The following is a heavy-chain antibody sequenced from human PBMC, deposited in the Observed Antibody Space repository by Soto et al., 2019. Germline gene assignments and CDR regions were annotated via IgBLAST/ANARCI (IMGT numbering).Heavy chain of an antibody. J-gene: IGHJ4*02. V-gene: IGHV3-33*01. CDR2: IWYDGTDK. CDR3: ARDRYSSGWYDLDY. D-gene: IGHD6-19*01. Sequence: QVQLVESGGGVVQPGRSLRLSCAASGFTFSSYGMHWVRQAPGKVLQWVSVIWYDGTDKYYADSVKGRFTISRDNSKNTLYLQMNSLRAEDTAVYYCARDRYSSGWYDLDYWGQGTLVTVSS. CDR1: GFTFSSYG.